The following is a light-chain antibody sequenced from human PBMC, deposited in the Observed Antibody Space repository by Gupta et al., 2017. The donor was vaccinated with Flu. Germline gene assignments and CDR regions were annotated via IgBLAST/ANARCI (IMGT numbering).Light chain of an antibody. Sequence: KTATITCGGNNLGTKTVHWYQQKPGQAPVLVVYDDSDRPSGIPERFSGSNSGNTATLTIARVEAGDEADYFGQIWLTRSDPYWVFGGGTKLTVL. CDR2: DDS. J-gene: IGLJ3*02. CDR3: QIWLTRSDPYWV. CDR1: NLGTKT. V-gene: IGLV3-21*03.